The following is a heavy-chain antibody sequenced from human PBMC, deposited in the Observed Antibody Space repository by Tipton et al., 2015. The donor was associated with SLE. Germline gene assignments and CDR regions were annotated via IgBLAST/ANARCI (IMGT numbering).Heavy chain of an antibody. CDR1: GGSISSSSYY. J-gene: IGHJ4*02. V-gene: IGHV4-39*07. CDR2: INHSGST. CDR3: ARDGLQSPIAY. Sequence: TLSLTCTVSGGSISSSSYYWGWIRQPPGKGLEWIGEINHSGSTNYNPSLKSRVTISVDTSKNQFSLKLSSATAADTAVYYCARDGLQSPIAYWGQGTLVTVSS. D-gene: IGHD5-24*01.